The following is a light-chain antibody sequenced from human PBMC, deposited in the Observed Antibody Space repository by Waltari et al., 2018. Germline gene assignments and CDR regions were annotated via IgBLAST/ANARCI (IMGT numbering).Light chain of an antibody. V-gene: IGLV4-69*01. Sequence: QLVLTQSPSASASLGASVKLTCTLSSGHSSNVIARLQQRPEKGPRYLMKVNSDGSHSKGDEIPDRFSGSSSGAERYLTISNLQSEDEADYFCQTGGHGTWVFGGGTTLTIL. CDR2: VNSDGSH. CDR1: SGHSSNV. CDR3: QTGGHGTWV. J-gene: IGLJ3*02.